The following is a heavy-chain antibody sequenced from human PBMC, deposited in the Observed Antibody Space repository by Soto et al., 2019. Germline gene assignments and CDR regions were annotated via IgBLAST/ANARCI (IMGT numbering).Heavy chain of an antibody. CDR1: GFTFSTYW. Sequence: EVQLVESGGGLVQPGGSLRLSCAASGFTFSTYWMSWVRQAPGKGLEWVANIKQDGSEKYYVDSVKGRFTISRDNAKNSLSLQMNSLRAEDTAVYYCARDGWYYYYMDVWGKGTTVAVPS. CDR3: ARDGWYYYYMDV. J-gene: IGHJ6*03. CDR2: IKQDGSEK. V-gene: IGHV3-7*01.